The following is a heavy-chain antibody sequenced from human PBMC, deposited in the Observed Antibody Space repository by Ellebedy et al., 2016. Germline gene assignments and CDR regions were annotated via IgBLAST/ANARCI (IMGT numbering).Heavy chain of an antibody. CDR2: IGTAGDT. CDR3: ARGGEQLVSSWYFDL. CDR1: GFTFSSYD. D-gene: IGHD6-6*01. V-gene: IGHV3-13*01. Sequence: GESLKISCAASGFTFSSYDMHWVRQATGKGLEWVSAIGTAGDTYYPGSVKGRFTISRENAKNSLYLQMNSLRAGDTAVYYCARGGEQLVSSWYFDLWGRGTLVTVSS. J-gene: IGHJ2*01.